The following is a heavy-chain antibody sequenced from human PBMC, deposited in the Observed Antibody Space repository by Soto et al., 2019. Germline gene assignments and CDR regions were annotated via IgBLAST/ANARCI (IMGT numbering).Heavy chain of an antibody. J-gene: IGHJ6*02. V-gene: IGHV1-69*13. D-gene: IGHD2-2*02. CDR3: ARDHCSSTSFYTGDYYYAMDV. Sequence: SVKVSCKASGYTFTGYYMHWVRQAPGQGLEWMGGIIPIFGKANYAQKFQGRVTITADESTRTAYMELSSLNSEDTAVYYCARDHCSSTSFYTGDYYYAMDVWGQGTTVTVSS. CDR2: IIPIFGKA. CDR1: GYTFTGYY.